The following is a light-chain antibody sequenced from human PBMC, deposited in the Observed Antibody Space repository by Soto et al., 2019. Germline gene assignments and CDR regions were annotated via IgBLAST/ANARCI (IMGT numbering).Light chain of an antibody. J-gene: IGKJ4*01. V-gene: IGKV3-15*01. CDR1: QSVSSN. CDR3: QQYNNWPLT. CDR2: GAS. Sequence: EIVMTQSPATLSVSPGERATLSCRASQSVSSNLAWYQQKPGQAPRLLISGASTRATAIPARFSGSGSGTEFTLTISSLQSEDFAVYYCQQYNNWPLTFGGGTKVEIK.